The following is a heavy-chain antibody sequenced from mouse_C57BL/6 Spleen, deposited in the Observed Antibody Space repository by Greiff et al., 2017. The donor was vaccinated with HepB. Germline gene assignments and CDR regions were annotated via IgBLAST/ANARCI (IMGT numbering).Heavy chain of an antibody. CDR3: ARIYYDYGSDY. D-gene: IGHD2-4*01. Sequence: QVQLQQPGAELVKPGASVKMSCKASGYTFTSYWITWVKQRPGQGLEWIGDIYPGSGSTNYNEKFKSKATLTVDTSSSTAYMQLSGLTSEDSAVYYCARIYYDYGSDYWGQGTTLTVSS. V-gene: IGHV1-55*01. CDR1: GYTFTSYW. J-gene: IGHJ2*01. CDR2: IYPGSGST.